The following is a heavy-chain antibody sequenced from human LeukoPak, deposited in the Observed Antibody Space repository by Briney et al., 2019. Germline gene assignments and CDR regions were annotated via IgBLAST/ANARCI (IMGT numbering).Heavy chain of an antibody. Sequence: GASVKVSCKASGYTFTTSDITWVRQANGQGLEWMGWMHPNSGSTGYAPKFQGRVTMTRNTSIGTAYMELTSLRSEDTAVYYCARGGILTGYYPHYFDYWGQGTLVTVSS. CDR2: MHPNSGST. V-gene: IGHV1-8*01. CDR1: GYTFTTSD. J-gene: IGHJ4*02. CDR3: ARGGILTGYYPHYFDY. D-gene: IGHD3-9*01.